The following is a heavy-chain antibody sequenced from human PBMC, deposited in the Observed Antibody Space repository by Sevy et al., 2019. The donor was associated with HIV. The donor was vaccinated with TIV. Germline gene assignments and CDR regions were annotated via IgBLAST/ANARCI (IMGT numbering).Heavy chain of an antibody. CDR2: VSRTRNFI. V-gene: IGHV3-11*01. CDR1: GFTLSDYA. D-gene: IGHD3-10*01. Sequence: GGSLRLSCAASGFTLSDYAMSWIRQTPGKGLEWIAFVSRTRNFIYYADSVRGRFTISRDNAKDSLYLQMNSLRADDTALYYCARDEGMEVIGSIYKYHFYRFDVWGLGTTVTVSS. CDR3: ARDEGMEVIGSIYKYHFYRFDV. J-gene: IGHJ6*02.